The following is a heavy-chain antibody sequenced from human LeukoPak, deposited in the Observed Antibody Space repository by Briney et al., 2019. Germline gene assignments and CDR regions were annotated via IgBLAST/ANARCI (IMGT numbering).Heavy chain of an antibody. CDR3: AKDWGY. CDR2: ISGNGGST. D-gene: IGHD7-27*01. CDR1: GFTFSNYA. Sequence: PGGSLRLSCSASGFTFSNYAMHWVRQVPGKGLEYVSGISGNGGSTYYADSMKGRFTTSRDNSKNTLYLQMNSLRAEDTAVYYCAKDWGYWGQGTLVTVSS. J-gene: IGHJ4*02. V-gene: IGHV3-64*04.